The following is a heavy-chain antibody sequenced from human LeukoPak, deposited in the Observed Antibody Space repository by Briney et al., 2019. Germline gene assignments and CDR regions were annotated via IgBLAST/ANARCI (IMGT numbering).Heavy chain of an antibody. V-gene: IGHV4-39*01. J-gene: IGHJ4*02. CDR1: GGSISSSSYY. D-gene: IGHD3-3*01. CDR3: ARHVLRFLEEGFDY. CDR2: IYYSGST. Sequence: SETLSLTCTVSGGSISSSSYYWGWIRQPPGKGLEWIGSIYYSGSTYYNPSLKGRVAISVDTSKNQFSLKLSSVTAADTAVYYCARHVLRFLEEGFDYWGQGTLVTVSS.